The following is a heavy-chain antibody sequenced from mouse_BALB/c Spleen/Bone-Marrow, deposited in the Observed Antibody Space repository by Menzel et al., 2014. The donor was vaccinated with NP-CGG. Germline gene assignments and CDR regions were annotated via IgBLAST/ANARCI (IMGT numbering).Heavy chain of an antibody. V-gene: IGHV14-4*02. D-gene: IGHD2-14*01. J-gene: IGHJ4*01. Sequence: EVQLQQSGADLVRSGASVKLSCTASGFNINAYYMPSVKLILEQGLAWIGWLAPENGDPEDAPKFQGKATMTADTSSNTAYLQLSSLTSEDTAVYYCNARDYRYEGYAMDYWGQGTSATVS. CDR3: NARDYRYEGYAMDY. CDR2: LAPENGDP. CDR1: GFNINAYY.